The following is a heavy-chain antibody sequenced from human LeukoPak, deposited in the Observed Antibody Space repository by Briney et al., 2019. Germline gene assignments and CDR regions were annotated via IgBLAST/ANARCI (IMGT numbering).Heavy chain of an antibody. CDR3: AKARGNQCFDY. CDR2: ISGSGGST. V-gene: IGHV3-23*01. Sequence: PGGSLTLSCAASGFIFSSYAMSWVRQAPGEGREWVSAISGSGGSTYYADSVKGRFTISRDNSKSTLYLQMNSLRAEDTAVYYCAKARGNQCFDYWGQGTLVTVSS. J-gene: IGHJ4*02. D-gene: IGHD4-23*01. CDR1: GFIFSSYA.